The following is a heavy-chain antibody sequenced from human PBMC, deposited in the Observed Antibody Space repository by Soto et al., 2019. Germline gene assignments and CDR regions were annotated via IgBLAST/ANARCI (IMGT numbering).Heavy chain of an antibody. CDR2: IVVGSGNT. CDR3: ARHWLSGSSYY. J-gene: IGHJ4*02. Sequence: SVKVSCKASGFTLTSSAVQWVRQARGQRLEWIGWIVVGSGNTNYAQKFQERVTMTRNTSISTAYMELSSLRSEDTAVYYCARHWLSGSSYYWGQGTLVTVSS. V-gene: IGHV1-58*01. CDR1: GFTLTSSA. D-gene: IGHD1-26*01.